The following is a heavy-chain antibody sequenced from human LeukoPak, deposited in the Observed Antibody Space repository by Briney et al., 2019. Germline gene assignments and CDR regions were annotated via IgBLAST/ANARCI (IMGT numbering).Heavy chain of an antibody. V-gene: IGHV3-33*01. CDR1: GFTFSSYG. D-gene: IGHD6-13*01. CDR3: ARDFGISSNWPPLGFDY. Sequence: GGSLRLSCVASGFTFSSYGIHWVRQAPGKGLERVAVIWYDGSNKNYADSVKGRFTISRDNSKNTLYLQMNSLRAEDTAVYYCARDFGISSNWPPLGFDYWGQGTLVTVSS. CDR2: IWYDGSNK. J-gene: IGHJ4*02.